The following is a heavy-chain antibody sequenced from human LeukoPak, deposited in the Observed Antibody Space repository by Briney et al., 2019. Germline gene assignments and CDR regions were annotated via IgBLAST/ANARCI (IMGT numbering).Heavy chain of an antibody. CDR3: ARIESSDAFDY. Sequence: SGPALVKPTQTLTLTCTFPGFSLSTSGMRVSWIRQPPGKALEWLARIDWEDDKFYSAFLKTRLTISKDTSKNQVILIMTNMDPVDTATYYCARIESSDAFDYWGQGTLVTVSS. CDR2: IDWEDDK. D-gene: IGHD6-19*01. V-gene: IGHV2-70*04. J-gene: IGHJ4*02. CDR1: GFSLSTSGMR.